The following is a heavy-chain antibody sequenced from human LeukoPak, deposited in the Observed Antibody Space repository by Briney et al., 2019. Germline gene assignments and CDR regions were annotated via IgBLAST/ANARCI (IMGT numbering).Heavy chain of an antibody. CDR3: ARDSYDISGYRHIDY. Sequence: SETLSLTCTVSGDSFSSHYWSWIRQHPGKGLEWIGYIYYSDSTFYNPSLQSRVTISVDASNNQFSLKLSSVTAADTAVYYCARDSYDISGYRHIDYWGQGTLVTVSS. V-gene: IGHV4-59*06. CDR1: GDSFSSHY. D-gene: IGHD3-22*01. CDR2: IYYSDST. J-gene: IGHJ4*02.